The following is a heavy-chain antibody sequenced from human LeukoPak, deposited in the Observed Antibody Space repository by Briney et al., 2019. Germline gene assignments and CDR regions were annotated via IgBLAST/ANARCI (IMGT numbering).Heavy chain of an antibody. J-gene: IGHJ4*02. CDR2: ISGSGGST. CDR1: GFTFSSYA. D-gene: IGHD3-16*02. CDR3: AKDGVRVTFLSPRDYIWGSYRLGYFDY. Sequence: GGSLRLTCAASGFTFSSYAMSWVRQAPGKGLEWVSAISGSGGSTYYADSVKGRFTISRDNSKNTLYLQMNSLRAEDTAVYYCAKDGVRVTFLSPRDYIWGSYRLGYFDYWGQGTLVTVTS. V-gene: IGHV3-23*01.